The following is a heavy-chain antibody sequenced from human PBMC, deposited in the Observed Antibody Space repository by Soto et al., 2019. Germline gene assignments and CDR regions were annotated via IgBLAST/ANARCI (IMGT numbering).Heavy chain of an antibody. CDR1: GYSFTSYW. CDR3: ARPIIDYDYVWRNYRPGPFDY. V-gene: IGHV5-51*01. D-gene: IGHD3-16*02. J-gene: IGHJ4*02. Sequence: GESLKISCKGSGYSFTSYWIGWVRQMPGKGLEWMGIIYPGDSDTRYSPSFQGQVTISAAKSINTAYLQWSRLKASDTAMYYCARPIIDYDYVWRNYRPGPFDYGGQGTRVTVST. CDR2: IYPGDSDT.